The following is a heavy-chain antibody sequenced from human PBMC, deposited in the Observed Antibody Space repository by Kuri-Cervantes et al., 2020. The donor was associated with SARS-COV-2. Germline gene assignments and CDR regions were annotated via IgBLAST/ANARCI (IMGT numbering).Heavy chain of an antibody. Sequence: GESLKIPCAASGFTFSSYGMHWVRQAPGQGLEWVAVIWYDGSNKYYADSVKGRFTISRDNSKNTLYLQMNSLRAEDTAVYYCAKDTVRGVIRYYFVYWGQGTLVTVSS. J-gene: IGHJ4*02. CDR1: GFTFSSYG. V-gene: IGHV3-33*06. CDR2: IWYDGSNK. D-gene: IGHD3-16*02. CDR3: AKDTVRGVIRYYFVY.